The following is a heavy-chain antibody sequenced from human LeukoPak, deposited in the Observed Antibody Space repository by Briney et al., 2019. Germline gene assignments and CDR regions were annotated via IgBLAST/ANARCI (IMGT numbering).Heavy chain of an antibody. CDR3: ARDCDILTGDYTDDY. CDR1: GFTFSSYT. D-gene: IGHD3-9*01. Sequence: GGSLRLSCAASGFTFSSYTVNWVRQAPGKGLEWVSSISSSSSYIYYADSVKGRFTISRDNAKNSLYLQMSSLRAEDTAVYYCARDCDILTGDYTDDYWGQGTLVTVSS. J-gene: IGHJ4*02. V-gene: IGHV3-21*04. CDR2: ISSSSSYI.